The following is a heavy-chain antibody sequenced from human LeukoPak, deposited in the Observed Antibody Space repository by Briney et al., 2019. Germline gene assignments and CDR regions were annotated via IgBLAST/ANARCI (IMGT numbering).Heavy chain of an antibody. Sequence: QPGGSLRLSCVVSGFTFNSFAMSWVRQAPGKGLEWVSSIVGNGGTTYHADSVKGRFTISGDNSKNTLYLQMNSLRGEDTAVYYCAKDLGYDILTDYYRSSYYYGMDVWGQGTTVTVSS. CDR3: AKDLGYDILTDYYRSSYYYGMDV. CDR1: GFTFNSFA. J-gene: IGHJ6*02. V-gene: IGHV3-23*01. D-gene: IGHD3-9*01. CDR2: IVGNGGTT.